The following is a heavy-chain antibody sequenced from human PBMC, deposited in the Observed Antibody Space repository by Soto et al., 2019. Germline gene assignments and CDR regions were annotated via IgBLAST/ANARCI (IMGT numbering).Heavy chain of an antibody. D-gene: IGHD6-19*01. CDR1: GYTLTELS. CDR2: FDPEDGET. CDR3: ATGREWRYSSGWSPDY. J-gene: IGHJ4*02. Sequence: ASVKVSCKVSGYTLTELSMHWVRQAPGKGLEWMGGFDPEDGETIYAQKFQGRVTMTEDTSTDTAYMELSSLRSEDTAVYYCATGREWRYSSGWSPDYWGQGTLVTVSS. V-gene: IGHV1-24*01.